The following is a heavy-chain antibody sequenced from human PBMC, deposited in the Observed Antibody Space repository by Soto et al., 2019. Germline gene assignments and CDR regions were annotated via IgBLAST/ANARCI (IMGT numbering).Heavy chain of an antibody. Sequence: QVQLVESGGGLVKPGGSLRLSCAASGFTFSDYYMSWIRQAPGKGLEWVSYISSSGSTIYYADSVKGRFTISRDNAKNSLYLKMNSLRAEDTAVYSCARDIRFTMVRGVTTSYYYGMDVLGQRTTVTVSS. V-gene: IGHV3-11*01. CDR2: ISSSGSTI. CDR3: ARDIRFTMVRGVTTSYYYGMDV. CDR1: GFTFSDYY. J-gene: IGHJ6*02. D-gene: IGHD3-10*01.